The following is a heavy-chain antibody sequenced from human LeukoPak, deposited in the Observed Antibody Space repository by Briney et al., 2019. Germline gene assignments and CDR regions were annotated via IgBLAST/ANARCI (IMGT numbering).Heavy chain of an antibody. V-gene: IGHV3-7*01. CDR1: GFTFTTYW. D-gene: IGHD5-18*01. Sequence: PGGSLRLSCAASGFTFTTYWMSWVRQAPGKGLEWVANIQQDGTEKYYVESVKGRFTISRDNAKNSLYLQMNSLRVEDTAVYYCAKPARGGYSYVMDVWGKGTTVTISS. J-gene: IGHJ6*04. CDR3: AKPARGGYSYVMDV. CDR2: IQQDGTEK.